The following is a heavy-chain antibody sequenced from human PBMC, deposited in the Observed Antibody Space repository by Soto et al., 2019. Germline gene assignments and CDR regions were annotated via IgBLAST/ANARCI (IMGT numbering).Heavy chain of an antibody. CDR3: ARASSSSSAADY. CDR1: GESINSGGYY. CDR2: IYDSESA. J-gene: IGHJ4*02. D-gene: IGHD6-6*01. Sequence: SETLSLTCSVSGESINSGGYYWSLIRHHPGKGLEWIGYIYDSESAYYNPSLKSRVTISMDTSKNHFAMRLSSVTAADTAVYYCARASSSSSAADYWGQGTQVTVSS. V-gene: IGHV4-31*03.